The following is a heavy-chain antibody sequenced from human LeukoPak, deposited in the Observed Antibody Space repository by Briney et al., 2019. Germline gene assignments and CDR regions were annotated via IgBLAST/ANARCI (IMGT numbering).Heavy chain of an antibody. J-gene: IGHJ4*02. D-gene: IGHD6-19*01. Sequence: SETLSLTCTVSGGSISSSSYYWGWIRQPPGKGLEWIGSIYYSGSTYYNPSLKSRVTISVDTSKNQFSLKLSSVTAADTAMYYCARLDAYSSGWYEALYYFDYWGQGTLVTVSS. CDR2: IYYSGST. CDR3: ARLDAYSSGWYEALYYFDY. CDR1: GGSISSSSYY. V-gene: IGHV4-39*01.